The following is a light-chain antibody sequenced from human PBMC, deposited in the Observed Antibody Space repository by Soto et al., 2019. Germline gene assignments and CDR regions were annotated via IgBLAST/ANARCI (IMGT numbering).Light chain of an antibody. CDR2: EIN. CDR3: SSYTIRRSWV. CDR1: SSDVGGYNY. Sequence: QSALTQPASVSGSPGQSITISCTGTSSDVGGYNYVSWYQQHPGKAPKLMISEINNRPSGVSDRFSGSKSGNTASLTISGLQPEDEGDYYCSSYTIRRSWVFGGGTKLTVL. V-gene: IGLV2-14*01. J-gene: IGLJ3*02.